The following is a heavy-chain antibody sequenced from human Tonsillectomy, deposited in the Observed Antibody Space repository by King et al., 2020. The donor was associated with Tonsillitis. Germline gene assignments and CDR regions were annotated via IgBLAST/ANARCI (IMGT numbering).Heavy chain of an antibody. V-gene: IGHV5-51*01. CDR2: IYPDDSDT. CDR1: GYSFTSYW. CDR3: ARPLAFSSGYYNGFDI. D-gene: IGHD3-22*01. Sequence: VQLVESGAEVKKPGESLKISCKGSGYSFTSYWIGWVRQMPGKGLDWMGIIYPDDSDTRYSPSFQGQVTISADKSISNAYLQWSSLKASDTAMYYCARPLAFSSGYYNGFDIWGQGTMVTVSS. J-gene: IGHJ3*02.